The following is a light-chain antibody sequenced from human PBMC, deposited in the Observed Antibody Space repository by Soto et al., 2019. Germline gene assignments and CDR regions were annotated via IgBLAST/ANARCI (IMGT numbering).Light chain of an antibody. CDR2: GAF. CDR1: QSVSDN. Sequence: EILMTQSPVTLSVSPGERVTLSCRASQSVSDNLAWYQQKPGQAPSLLIYGAFTRATGVPARFSGAGSGTEFTLTISSLQSEDVALYYCQQYNDSPLTFGQGTKVEI. J-gene: IGKJ1*01. CDR3: QQYNDSPLT. V-gene: IGKV3-15*01.